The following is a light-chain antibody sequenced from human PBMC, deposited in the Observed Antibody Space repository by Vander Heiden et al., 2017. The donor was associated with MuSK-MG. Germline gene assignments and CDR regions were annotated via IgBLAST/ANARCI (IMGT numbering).Light chain of an antibody. V-gene: IGLV3-21*03. CDR1: NIGSKS. J-gene: IGLJ2*01. Sequence: SYVLTQPPSVSVAPGKTARITCGGNNIGSKSVHWYQQKPGQAPVLCGYDDSDRHSGIPERVSGSNFGTTVTMNISRVEAGDESYYSCREWDSSSAVFGGGTKLTVL. CDR2: DDS. CDR3: REWDSSSAV.